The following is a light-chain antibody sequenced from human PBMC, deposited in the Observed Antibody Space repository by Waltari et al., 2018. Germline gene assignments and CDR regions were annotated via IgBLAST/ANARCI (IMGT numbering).Light chain of an antibody. Sequence: QSALPQPRSVSGSPGQSVTISCTGTSSDVGGYNHASWYQQHPGKAPKLMIYDVSKRPSGVPDRFSGSKSGNTASLTISGLQAEDEADYYCCSYAGSYTVVFGGGTKLTVL. CDR1: SSDVGGYNH. CDR3: CSYAGSYTVV. J-gene: IGLJ2*01. V-gene: IGLV2-11*02. CDR2: DVS.